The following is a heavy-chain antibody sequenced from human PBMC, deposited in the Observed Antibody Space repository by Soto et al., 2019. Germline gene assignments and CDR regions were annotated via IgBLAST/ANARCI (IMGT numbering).Heavy chain of an antibody. Sequence: LRLSCAASGFTFSTYSINWVRQAPGKGLEWISYISDNSSVIYYADAVKGRFTISRDNAKNSLYLQMNSLRDEDTAVYYCARDRDAYCSKGICSGPYFDYWGQGTLVTVPS. D-gene: IGHD2-8*01. CDR3: ARDRDAYCSKGICSGPYFDY. CDR2: ISDNSSVI. V-gene: IGHV3-48*02. CDR1: GFTFSTYS. J-gene: IGHJ4*02.